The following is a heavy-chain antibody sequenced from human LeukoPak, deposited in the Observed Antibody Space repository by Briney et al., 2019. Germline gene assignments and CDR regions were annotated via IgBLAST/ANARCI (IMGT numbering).Heavy chain of an antibody. V-gene: IGHV4-61*02. D-gene: IGHD3-22*01. CDR3: ARGGEYYYDSSGYPSPDAFDI. CDR2: IYTSGST. Sequence: PSETLSLTCTVSGGSISSGSYYWSWIRQPAGKGLEWIGRIYTSGSTNYNPSLKSRVTISVDTSKNQFSLKLSSVTAADTAVYYCARGGEYYYDSSGYPSPDAFDIWGQGTMVTVSS. CDR1: GGSISSGSYY. J-gene: IGHJ3*02.